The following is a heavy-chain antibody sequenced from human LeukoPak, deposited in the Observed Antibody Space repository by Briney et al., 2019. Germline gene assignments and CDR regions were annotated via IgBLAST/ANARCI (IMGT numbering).Heavy chain of an antibody. CDR1: GFTFSSYG. CDR3: ARDQSGSGSYLVRVDV. V-gene: IGHV3-30*03. Sequence: GGSLRLSCAASGFTFSSYGMHWVRQAPGKGLEWVAVISYDGSNKYYADSVKGRFTISRDNSKNTLYLQMNSLRAEDTAVYYCARDQSGSGSYLVRVDVWGQGTTVTVSS. J-gene: IGHJ6*02. D-gene: IGHD3-10*01. CDR2: ISYDGSNK.